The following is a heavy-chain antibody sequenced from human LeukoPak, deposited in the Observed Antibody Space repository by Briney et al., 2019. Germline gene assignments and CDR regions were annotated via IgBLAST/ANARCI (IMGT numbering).Heavy chain of an antibody. CDR2: ISSSSSYI. CDR1: GFTFSSYS. J-gene: IGHJ4*02. CDR3: ARDPDYYDSSGV. V-gene: IGHV3-21*01. D-gene: IGHD3-22*01. Sequence: GGSLRLSCAASGFTFSSYSMHWVRQAPGKGLEWVSSISSSSSYIYYADSVKGRFTISRDNAKNSLYLQMNSLRAEDTAVYYCARDPDYYDSSGVWGQGTLVTVSS.